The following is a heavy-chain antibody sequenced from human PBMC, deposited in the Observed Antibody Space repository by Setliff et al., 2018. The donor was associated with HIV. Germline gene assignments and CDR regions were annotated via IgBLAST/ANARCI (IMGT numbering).Heavy chain of an antibody. CDR1: GGSLSGHY. Sequence: SETLSLTCAVYGGSLSGHYWTWIRQPPGKGLEWIGEINHSGSTNYNPSLKSRVSISVDTSKNQFSLKLSSVTAADTAVYYCARRGFWSDGRAFDIWGQGTMVTVSS. CDR2: INHSGST. CDR3: ARRGFWSDGRAFDI. V-gene: IGHV4-34*01. D-gene: IGHD3-3*01. J-gene: IGHJ3*02.